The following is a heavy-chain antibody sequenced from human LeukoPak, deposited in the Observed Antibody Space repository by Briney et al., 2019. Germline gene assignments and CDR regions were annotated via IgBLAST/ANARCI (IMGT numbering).Heavy chain of an antibody. V-gene: IGHV1-46*01. J-gene: IGHJ4*02. CDR2: INPSGGST. CDR1: GYTFTSHY. Sequence: ASVKVSCKACGYTFTSHYVQWVRQARGQGPEWMGMINPSGGSTSYSQKFQGRVTMTRDTSTTTLYMDLSSLRSEDTAVYYCARSPITNIWYYFDYWGQGTLVTVSS. D-gene: IGHD2-8*02. CDR3: ARSPITNIWYYFDY.